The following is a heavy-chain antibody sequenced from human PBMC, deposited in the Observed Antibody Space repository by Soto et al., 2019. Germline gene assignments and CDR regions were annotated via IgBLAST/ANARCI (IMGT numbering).Heavy chain of an antibody. CDR1: GFTFSSYA. Sequence: EVQLLESGGGLVQPGGSLRLSCAASGFTFSSYAMSWVRQAPGKGLEWVSAISGSGGSTYYADSVKGRFTISRDNSKNTLDLQMNSMRAEDTAVYYCASLERESSTSHPHFDYWGQGTLVTVSS. D-gene: IGHD2-2*01. CDR3: ASLERESSTSHPHFDY. CDR2: ISGSGGST. J-gene: IGHJ4*02. V-gene: IGHV3-23*01.